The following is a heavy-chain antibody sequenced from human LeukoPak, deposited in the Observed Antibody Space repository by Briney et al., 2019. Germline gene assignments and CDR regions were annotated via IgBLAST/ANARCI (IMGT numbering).Heavy chain of an antibody. Sequence: ASVKASCKASGYTFTSYGISWVRQAPGQGLEWMGWISAYNGNTNYAQKLQGRVTMTTDTSTSTAYMELRSLRSDDTAVYYCARAIVVVVAATGYYGMDVWGQGTTVTVSS. CDR2: ISAYNGNT. J-gene: IGHJ6*02. CDR3: ARAIVVVVAATGYYGMDV. V-gene: IGHV1-18*01. D-gene: IGHD2-15*01. CDR1: GYTFTSYG.